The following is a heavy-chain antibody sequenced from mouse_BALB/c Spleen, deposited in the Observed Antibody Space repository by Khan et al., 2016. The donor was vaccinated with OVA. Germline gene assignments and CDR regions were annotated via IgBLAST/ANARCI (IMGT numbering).Heavy chain of an antibody. D-gene: IGHD1-1*01. J-gene: IGHJ2*01. CDR3: TRIYRSDFDY. CDR1: GYSFTGYF. Sequence: VQLKESGPELVRPGASVKISCTASGYSFTGYFMNWVMQSHGKGLEWIGRINPHIGETFYNQRFKDKATLTVDESSSTAHMELRSLTSEDSAVYYCTRIYRSDFDYWGQGTTLTVSS. CDR2: INPHIGET. V-gene: IGHV1-20*01.